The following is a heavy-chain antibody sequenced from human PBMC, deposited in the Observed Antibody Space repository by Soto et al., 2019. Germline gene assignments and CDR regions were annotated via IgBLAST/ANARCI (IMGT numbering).Heavy chain of an antibody. J-gene: IGHJ6*02. CDR2: IKSKSDGETT. V-gene: IGHV3-15*01. CDR1: GFTFSNAW. D-gene: IGHD3-22*01. Sequence: EVQLVESGGGLVKPGGSLRLSCAASGFTFSNAWMNWVRQAPGKGLEWVGRIKSKSDGETTDYAAPVKGRFTISRDDSKNTLYLQRNSLKTEDTAVYYCTTGLTYYYDSSGYYWAGGMDVWGQGITVTVSS. CDR3: TTGLTYYYDSSGYYWAGGMDV.